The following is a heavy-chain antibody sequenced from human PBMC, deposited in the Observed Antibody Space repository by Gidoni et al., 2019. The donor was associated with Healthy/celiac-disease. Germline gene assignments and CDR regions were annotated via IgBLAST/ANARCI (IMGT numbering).Heavy chain of an antibody. J-gene: IGHJ6*03. CDR3: AIDLVVVAATGDYYYYYMDV. V-gene: IGHV3-21*01. Sequence: EVQLVESGGGLVKPGGSLRLSCAASGLTFSSYSMTWFRQSPGNGLDWVSSISISSRYIYYADSVKGRFTISRDNAKNSLFLQMNSLRAEDTAVYYCAIDLVVVAATGDYYYYYMDVWGKGTTVTVSS. CDR2: ISISSRYI. CDR1: GLTFSSYS. D-gene: IGHD2-15*01.